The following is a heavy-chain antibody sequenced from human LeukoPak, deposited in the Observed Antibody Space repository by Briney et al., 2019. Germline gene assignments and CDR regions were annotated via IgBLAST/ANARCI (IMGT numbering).Heavy chain of an antibody. J-gene: IGHJ5*02. V-gene: IGHV1-2*02. CDR2: INPNSGGT. D-gene: IGHD1-7*01. CDR3: ARDSHDWNYSGFDP. Sequence: ASVKVSCKTSGYSENFYGITWVRQVAGQGLEWMGWINPNSGGTNYAQKFQGRVTMTRDTSFSTAYMELSRLRSDDTAVYYCARDSHDWNYSGFDPWGQGTLVTVSS. CDR1: GYSENFYG.